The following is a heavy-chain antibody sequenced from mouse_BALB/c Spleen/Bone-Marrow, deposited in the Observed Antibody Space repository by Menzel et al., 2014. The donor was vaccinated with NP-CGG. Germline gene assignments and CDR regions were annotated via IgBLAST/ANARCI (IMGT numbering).Heavy chain of an antibody. Sequence: QVQLQQSGAELVRPGSSVKISCKASGYVFSTCWMNWVKQRPGQGHEWIGQIYPGDGDTNYNGKFKGTATLTADKSSSTAYMQLSSLTSEDSAVYFCARSGYGSSYDYWGQGTTLTVSS. V-gene: IGHV1-80*01. CDR1: GYVFSTCW. CDR2: IYPGDGDT. J-gene: IGHJ2*01. CDR3: ARSGYGSSYDY. D-gene: IGHD1-1*01.